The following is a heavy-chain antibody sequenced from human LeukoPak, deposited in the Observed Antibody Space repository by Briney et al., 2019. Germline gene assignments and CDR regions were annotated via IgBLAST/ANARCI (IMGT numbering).Heavy chain of an antibody. V-gene: IGHV1-69*13. J-gene: IGHJ4*02. Sequence: GASVKVSCKASGGTFSSYAISWVRQAPGQGLEWMGGIIPIFGTANYAQKFQGRVTITADESTSTAYMELSSLRSEDTAVYYCARVTDCSGGSCYPATFDYWGQGTPVTVSS. CDR1: GGTFSSYA. CDR3: ARVTDCSGGSCYPATFDY. D-gene: IGHD2-15*01. CDR2: IIPIFGTA.